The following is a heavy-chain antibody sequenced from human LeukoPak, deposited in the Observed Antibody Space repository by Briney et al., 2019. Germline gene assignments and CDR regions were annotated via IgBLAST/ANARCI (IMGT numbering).Heavy chain of an antibody. CDR3: ARYWAPSMVRLYYYYYGMDV. CDR1: GYSISSGYY. CDR2: IYHSGST. J-gene: IGHJ6*02. Sequence: SETLSLTCTVSGYSISSGYYWGWIRQPPGKGLEWIGSIYHSGSTYYNPSLKSRVTISVDTSKNQFSLKLSSVTAADTAVYYCARYWAPSMVRLYYYYYGMDVWGQGTTVTVSS. D-gene: IGHD3-10*01. V-gene: IGHV4-38-2*02.